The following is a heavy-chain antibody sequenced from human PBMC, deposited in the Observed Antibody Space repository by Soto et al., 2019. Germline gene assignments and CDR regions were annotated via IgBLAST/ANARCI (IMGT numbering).Heavy chain of an antibody. CDR2: ISGSSGST. Sequence: GWSLRLSCAASVFTFISYAMSWVRQAPGKGLEWVSAISGSSGSTYYADSVKGRFTISRDNSKNTLYLQMNSLRAEDTAVYYCAKDQFGVVIHWGQGTLVTVSS. CDR3: AKDQFGVVIH. CDR1: VFTFISYA. J-gene: IGHJ4*02. D-gene: IGHD3-3*01. V-gene: IGHV3-23*01.